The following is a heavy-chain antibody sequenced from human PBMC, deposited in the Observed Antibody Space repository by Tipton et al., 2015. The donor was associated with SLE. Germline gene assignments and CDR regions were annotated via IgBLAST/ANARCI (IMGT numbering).Heavy chain of an antibody. D-gene: IGHD3-22*01. CDR1: GYSISTGYY. V-gene: IGHV4-38-2*02. CDR3: ARQAYYSSGYAGY. CDR2: MYQTGTT. J-gene: IGHJ4*02. Sequence: TLSLTCTVSGYSISTGYYWGWIRQPPGKGLEWIGNMYQTGTTDYNPSLKSRVTISIDTSKNQFSLKLSAVTAADTAVYYCARQAYYSSGYAGYWGQGTLVTVSS.